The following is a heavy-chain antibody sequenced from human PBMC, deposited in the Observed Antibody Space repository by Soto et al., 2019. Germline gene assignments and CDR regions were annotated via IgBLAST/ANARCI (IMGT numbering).Heavy chain of an antibody. CDR2: IIPIFGTI. D-gene: IGHD4-4*01. J-gene: IGHJ4*02. CDR3: ARPRTVATTKGYDY. V-gene: IGHV1-69*01. Sequence: QVQLVQSGAEVKKPGSSVKVSCKASGGTFSNYPIAWVRQAPGQGLEWMGAIIPIFGTIIYAQKFQGRVTITADESASTAYMELSSLTSADTALYYCARPRTVATTKGYDYWGQGTLVTVSS. CDR1: GGTFSNYP.